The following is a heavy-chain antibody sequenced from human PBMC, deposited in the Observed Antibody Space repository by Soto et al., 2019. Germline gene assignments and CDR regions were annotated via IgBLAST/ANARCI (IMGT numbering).Heavy chain of an antibody. CDR2: ISGSGGST. CDR3: AKYFFRTVAGTDY. CDR1: GFTFISYA. J-gene: IGHJ4*02. D-gene: IGHD6-19*01. V-gene: IGHV3-23*01. Sequence: GVSLRLSCAASGFTFISYAMSWVRQAPGKGLEWVSAISGSGGSTYYADSVKGRFTISRDNSKNTLYLQMNSLRAEDTAVYYCAKYFFRTVAGTDYWGQGTLVTVSS.